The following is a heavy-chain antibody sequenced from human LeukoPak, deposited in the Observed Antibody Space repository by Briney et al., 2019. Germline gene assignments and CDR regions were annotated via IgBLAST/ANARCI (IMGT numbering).Heavy chain of an antibody. CDR1: GFTFNNYN. V-gene: IGHV3-21*01. Sequence: PGGSLRLSCAASGFTFNNYNMNWVRQAPGKALEWVSSISSSSSYIYYADSVKGRFTISRDNAKNSLYLQMNSLRAEDTAVYYCARDTSSSGWFDPWGQGTLVTVSS. CDR3: ARDTSSSGWFDP. D-gene: IGHD6-13*01. J-gene: IGHJ5*02. CDR2: ISSSSSYI.